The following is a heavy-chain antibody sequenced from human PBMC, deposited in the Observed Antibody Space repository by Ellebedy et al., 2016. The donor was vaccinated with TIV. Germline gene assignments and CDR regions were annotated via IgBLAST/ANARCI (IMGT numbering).Heavy chain of an antibody. CDR3: ARQMKPVAVDSYYYYAMDV. J-gene: IGHJ6*02. CDR2: IDPSDSDT. CDR1: GYSFTTYW. V-gene: IGHV5-10-1*01. D-gene: IGHD6-19*01. Sequence: PGGSLRLSCMGSGYSFTTYWITWVRQMPGKGLEWMGRIDPSDSDTNYSLSFQGHVTISLDRSITPAYLQWRSLKASDTAMYYCARQMKPVAVDSYYYYAMDVWGQGTTVTVS.